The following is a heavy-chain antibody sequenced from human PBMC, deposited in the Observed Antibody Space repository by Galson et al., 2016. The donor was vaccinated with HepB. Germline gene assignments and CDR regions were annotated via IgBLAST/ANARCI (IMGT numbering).Heavy chain of an antibody. V-gene: IGHV4-4*02. J-gene: IGHJ4*02. Sequence: SETLSLTCAVSGGSLSTRNWWSWIRQTPGKGLEWIGEIYHTGTTNYNPSLKSRITMSLDKPKNQFSLKLNSVTAADTAVYYCASLGYCSGGDCYSVDWGQGTMVTVSS. CDR3: ASLGYCSGGDCYSVD. D-gene: IGHD2-15*01. CDR1: GGSLSTRNW. CDR2: IYHTGTT.